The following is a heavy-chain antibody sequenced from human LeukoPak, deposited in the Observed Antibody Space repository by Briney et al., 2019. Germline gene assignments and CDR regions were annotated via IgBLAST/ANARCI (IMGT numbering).Heavy chain of an antibody. J-gene: IGHJ4*02. D-gene: IGHD6-19*01. CDR3: ARLSSGWYEYIDY. CDR2: IYPGDSDT. CDR1: GYSFTSYR. V-gene: IGHV5-51*01. Sequence: GESLKISCKGSGYSFTSYRIGWVRQMPGKGLEWMGIIYPGDSDTRYSPSFQGQVTISADKSISTAYPQWSSLKASDTAMYYCARLSSGWYEYIDYWGQGTLVTVSS.